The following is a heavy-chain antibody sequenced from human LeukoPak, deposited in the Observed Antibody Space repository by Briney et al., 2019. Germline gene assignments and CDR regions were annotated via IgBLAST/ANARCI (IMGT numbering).Heavy chain of an antibody. Sequence: SETLSLTCTVSGGSISSYYWSWIRQPPGKGLEWIGYIYYSGSTNYNPSLKSRVTISVDTSKNQFSLKLSSVTAADTAVYYCASLTMVRDDNLDYWGQGTLVTVSS. CDR1: GGSISSYY. CDR3: ASLTMVRDDNLDY. J-gene: IGHJ4*02. D-gene: IGHD3-10*01. CDR2: IYYSGST. V-gene: IGHV4-59*01.